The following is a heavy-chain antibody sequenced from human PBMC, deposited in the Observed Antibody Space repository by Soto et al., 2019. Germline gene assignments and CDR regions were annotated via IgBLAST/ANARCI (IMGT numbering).Heavy chain of an antibody. CDR3: VKSTGGTYYDFWSGYYTDSRYFDY. V-gene: IGHV3-64D*06. CDR2: ISSNGGST. D-gene: IGHD3-3*01. Sequence: EVQLVESGGGLVQPGGSLRLSCSASGFTFSSYAMHWVRQAPGKGLEYVSAISSNGGSTYYADSVKGRFTISRENSKNTLYLQMSSLRAEDTAVYYCVKSTGGTYYDFWSGYYTDSRYFDYWGQGTLVTVSS. J-gene: IGHJ4*02. CDR1: GFTFSSYA.